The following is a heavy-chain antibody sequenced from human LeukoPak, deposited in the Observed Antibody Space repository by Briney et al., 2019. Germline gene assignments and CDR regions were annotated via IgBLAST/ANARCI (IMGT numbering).Heavy chain of an antibody. D-gene: IGHD6-19*01. Sequence: SETLSLTCAVSGVSVSNHYWSWIRQPPGKGLEWIGWFYYSGGTYFNPSLGSRVTISADTSRNHLSLNLRSLTTADTHVYYCARHSSGWHFDSWGQGALVTVSS. V-gene: IGHV4-59*02. CDR3: ARHSSGWHFDS. CDR2: FYYSGGT. CDR1: GVSVSNHY. J-gene: IGHJ4*02.